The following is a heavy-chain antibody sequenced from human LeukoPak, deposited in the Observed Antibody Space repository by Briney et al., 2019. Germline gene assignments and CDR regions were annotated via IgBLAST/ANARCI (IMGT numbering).Heavy chain of an antibody. D-gene: IGHD2-2*01. CDR1: GFTFSSYW. CDR3: ARRYCSSTSCTLDY. Sequence: GGSLRLSCAASGFTFSSYWMSWVRQAPGNGLEWVANIKQDGSERYYVDSVKGRFTISRDNAKNSLYLQMNSLRAEDAAVYYCARRYCSSTSCTLDYWGQGTLVTVSS. CDR2: IKQDGSER. V-gene: IGHV3-7*01. J-gene: IGHJ4*02.